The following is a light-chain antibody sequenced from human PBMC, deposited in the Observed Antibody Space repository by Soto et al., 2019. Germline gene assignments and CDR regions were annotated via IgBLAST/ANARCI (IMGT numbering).Light chain of an antibody. Sequence: QITQSPSSQPASVGDSVTITCRASQSFSTYLAWYQQKPGKVPKLLISGISTLPSGVPSRFSGRGYGTEFTLTISRLQPEDFATYYCQQLNSYPPTFGGGTKVDIK. CDR3: QQLNSYPPT. J-gene: IGKJ4*01. CDR2: GIS. V-gene: IGKV1-27*01. CDR1: QSFSTY.